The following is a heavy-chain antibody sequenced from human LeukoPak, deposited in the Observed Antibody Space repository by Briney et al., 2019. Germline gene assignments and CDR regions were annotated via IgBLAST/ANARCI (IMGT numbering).Heavy chain of an antibody. CDR3: ARGSKRQRYCSSTSCRRPYFDY. J-gene: IGHJ4*02. CDR2: INHSGST. CDR1: GGSFGGYY. Sequence: SETLSLTCAVYGGSFGGYYWSWIRQPPGKGLEWIGEINHSGSTNYNPSLKSRVTISVDTSKNQFSLKLSSVTAADTAVYYCARGSKRQRYCSSTSCRRPYFDYWGQGTLVTVSS. D-gene: IGHD2-2*01. V-gene: IGHV4-34*01.